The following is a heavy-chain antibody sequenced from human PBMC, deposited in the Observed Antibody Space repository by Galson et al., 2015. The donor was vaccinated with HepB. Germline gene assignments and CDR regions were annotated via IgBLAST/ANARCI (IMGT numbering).Heavy chain of an antibody. D-gene: IGHD3-3*01. Sequence: SVKVSCKASGYTFTSNGISWVRQAPGQGLEWMGWISANSGNTIYAQKLQGRVTMTRDTSTGTAYVELGSLSSDDTAVYFCARGRGFLIDYWGQGTLVSVSS. CDR2: ISANSGNT. CDR1: GYTFTSNG. J-gene: IGHJ4*02. CDR3: ARGRGFLIDY. V-gene: IGHV1-18*04.